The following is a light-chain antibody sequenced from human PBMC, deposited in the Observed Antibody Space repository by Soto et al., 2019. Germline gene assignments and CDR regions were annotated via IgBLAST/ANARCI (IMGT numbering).Light chain of an antibody. V-gene: IGKV1-12*01. J-gene: IGKJ5*01. CDR2: GAS. Sequence: DLQMTQSPSSVSASVGDRVTITCRASQDIGSWLAWYQQKPGKAPDLLIYGASSLQSGVPSRFYGSGSGTDFTLTISSLQXXXXXXXXXXXXXSFPITFGQGTRLEIK. CDR1: QDIGSW. CDR3: XXXXSFPIT.